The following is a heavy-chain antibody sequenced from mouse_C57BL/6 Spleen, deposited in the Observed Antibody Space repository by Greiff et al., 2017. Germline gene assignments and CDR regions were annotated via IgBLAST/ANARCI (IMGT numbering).Heavy chain of an antibody. CDR1: GYSFTDYN. Sequence: SGPELVKPGASVKISCKASGYSFTDYNMNWVKQSNGKSLEWIGVINPNYGTTSYNQKFKGKATLTVDQSSSTAYMQLNSLTSEDSAVYYCAPIYYYGSSYFFDYWGQGTTLTVSS. V-gene: IGHV1-39*01. J-gene: IGHJ2*01. CDR3: APIYYYGSSYFFDY. CDR2: INPNYGTT. D-gene: IGHD1-1*01.